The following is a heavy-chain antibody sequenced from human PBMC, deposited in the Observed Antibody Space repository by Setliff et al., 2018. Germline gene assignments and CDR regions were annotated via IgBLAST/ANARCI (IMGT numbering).Heavy chain of an antibody. CDR1: GGTFNNYA. V-gene: IGHV1-18*01. CDR3: ARVPRLEWLLPTFDS. CDR2: ISGYNGNT. D-gene: IGHD3-3*01. Sequence: RASVKVSCKASGGTFNNYAISWVRQAPGQGLEWMGWISGYNGNTDYAQNFQGRVTMTTDTSTSTAYMELRSLRSDDTAVYYCARVPRLEWLLPTFDSWGQGTLVTVSS. J-gene: IGHJ4*02.